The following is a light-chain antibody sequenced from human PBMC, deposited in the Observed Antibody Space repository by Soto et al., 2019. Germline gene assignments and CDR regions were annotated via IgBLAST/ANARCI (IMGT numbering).Light chain of an antibody. CDR2: EAT. Sequence: SALTQPASVSESPGRSITLSCTGTSSDVGSYNVVSWYQQNPGKAPKLIIYEATKRPSGVSGRFSGSKSGNTASLTISGLQAEDEADYYCSSFAGSGNWVFGGGTKLTVL. J-gene: IGLJ3*02. V-gene: IGLV2-23*01. CDR1: SSDVGSYNV. CDR3: SSFAGSGNWV.